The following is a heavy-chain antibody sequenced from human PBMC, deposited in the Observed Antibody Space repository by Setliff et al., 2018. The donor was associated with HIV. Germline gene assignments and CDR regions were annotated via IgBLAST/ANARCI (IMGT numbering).Heavy chain of an antibody. D-gene: IGHD6-13*01. CDR2: ISGYRDT. Sequence: GASVKVSCKASDYTLTSYGFTWVRQAPGQGLEWMGWISGYRDTNYAQKFQGRVTMTVDTSTSTAYMELRSLRSDDTAVYYCARNWHSTSPYYFDYWGQGTLVTVSS. CDR1: DYTLTSYG. V-gene: IGHV1-18*01. CDR3: ARNWHSTSPYYFDY. J-gene: IGHJ4*02.